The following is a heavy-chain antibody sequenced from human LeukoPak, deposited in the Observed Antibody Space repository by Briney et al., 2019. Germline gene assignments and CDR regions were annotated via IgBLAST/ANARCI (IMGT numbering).Heavy chain of an antibody. CDR1: GFTFSKYS. CDR2: ISVSGRYI. D-gene: IGHD4-17*01. CDR3: ARAPRGVTTYFDY. J-gene: IGHJ4*02. V-gene: IGHV3-21*01. Sequence: LRLSCTAXGFTFSKYSMNWVRQAPGKGLEGVASISVSGRYIYYAESVKGRFTISRDNAKNSLYLQMNSLRAEDTAVFYCARAPRGVTTYFDYWGQGTLVTVSS.